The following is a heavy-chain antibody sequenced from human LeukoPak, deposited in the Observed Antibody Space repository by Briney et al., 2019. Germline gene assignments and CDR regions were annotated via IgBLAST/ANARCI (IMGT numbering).Heavy chain of an antibody. J-gene: IGHJ4*02. V-gene: IGHV1-69*13. Sequence: ASVKVSCKASGGTFSSYAISWVRQAPGQGLEWMGGIIPIFGTANYAQKFRGRVTITADESTSTAYMELSSLRSEDTAVYYCARDPDISGSLGGDYFDYWGQGTLVTVSS. CDR1: GGTFSSYA. CDR3: ARDPDISGSLGGDYFDY. CDR2: IIPIFGTA. D-gene: IGHD1-26*01.